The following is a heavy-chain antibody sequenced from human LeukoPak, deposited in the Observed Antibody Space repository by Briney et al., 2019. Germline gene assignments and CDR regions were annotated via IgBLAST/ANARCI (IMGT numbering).Heavy chain of an antibody. CDR1: GGSISSYY. Sequence: SETLSLTCTVSGGSISSYYWSWIRQPPGKGLEWIGYIYYSGSTNYNPSLKSRVTISVDTSKNQFSLKLSSVTAADTAVYYCASRGSAYYYDSSGTYAIDYWGQGTLVTVSS. CDR3: ASRGSAYYYDSSGTYAIDY. V-gene: IGHV4-59*01. CDR2: IYYSGST. D-gene: IGHD3-22*01. J-gene: IGHJ4*02.